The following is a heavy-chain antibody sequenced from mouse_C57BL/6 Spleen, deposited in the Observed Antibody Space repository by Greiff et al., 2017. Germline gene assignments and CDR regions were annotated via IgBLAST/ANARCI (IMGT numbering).Heavy chain of an antibody. CDR1: GYTFTDYY. J-gene: IGHJ2*01. V-gene: IGHV1-26*01. CDR2: INPNNGGT. CDR3: ARSTVLRFYFDY. Sequence: EVQLQQSGPELVKPGASVKISCKASGYTFTDYYMNWVKQSHGKSLEWIGDINPNNGGTSYNQKFKGKATLTVDKSSSTAYMELRSLTSEDSAVYYCARSTVLRFYFDYWGQGTTLTVSS. D-gene: IGHD1-1*01.